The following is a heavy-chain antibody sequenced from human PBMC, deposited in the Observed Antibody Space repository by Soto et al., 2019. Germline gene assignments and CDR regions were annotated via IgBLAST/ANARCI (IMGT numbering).Heavy chain of an antibody. Sequence: SETLSLTCTVSGGSISSYYWSWIRQPPGKGLEWIGYIYYSGSTNYNPSLKSRGTISVDTSKNQFSRKLSSVTAADTAVYYCARLAIPAAGNWFDPWGQGTLVTVSS. D-gene: IGHD6-13*01. J-gene: IGHJ5*02. CDR1: GGSISSYY. V-gene: IGHV4-59*01. CDR3: ARLAIPAAGNWFDP. CDR2: IYYSGST.